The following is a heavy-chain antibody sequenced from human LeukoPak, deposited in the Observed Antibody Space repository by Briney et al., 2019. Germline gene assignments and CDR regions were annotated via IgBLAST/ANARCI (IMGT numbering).Heavy chain of an antibody. J-gene: IGHJ4*02. D-gene: IGHD3-10*01. CDR1: GGTFSSYT. V-gene: IGHV1-69*05. CDR2: IIPIFGTA. CDR3: AREIRGSDAYFDY. Sequence: SVKVSCKASGGTFSSYTISWVRQAPGQGLEWMGRIIPIFGTANYAQKFQGRVTITTDESTSTAYMELSSLRSEDTAVYYCAREIRGSDAYFDYWGQGTLVTVSS.